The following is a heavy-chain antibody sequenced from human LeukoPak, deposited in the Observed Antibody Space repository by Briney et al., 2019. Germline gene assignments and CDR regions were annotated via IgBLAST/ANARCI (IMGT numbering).Heavy chain of an antibody. CDR3: ARVRYSGYAFGWFDP. Sequence: ASVKVSCKASGYTFTGYYMHWVRQAPGQGLEWMGWINPNSGGTNYAQKFQGRVTMSRDTSFSTAYMELSRLRYDDTAVYYCARVRYSGYAFGWFDPWGQGTLVTVSS. CDR2: INPNSGGT. D-gene: IGHD5-12*01. CDR1: GYTFTGYY. V-gene: IGHV1-2*02. J-gene: IGHJ5*02.